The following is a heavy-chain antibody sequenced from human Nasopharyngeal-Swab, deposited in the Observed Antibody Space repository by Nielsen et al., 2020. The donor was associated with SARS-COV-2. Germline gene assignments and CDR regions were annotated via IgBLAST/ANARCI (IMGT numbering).Heavy chain of an antibody. Sequence: RQVPGKGLEWIGSIYYSGSTYYNPSLKSRVTISVDTSKNQFSLKLSSVTAADTAVYYCARRGVVVRGGYYFDYWGQGTLVTVSS. CDR2: IYYSGST. CDR3: ARRGVVVRGGYYFDY. D-gene: IGHD2-15*01. J-gene: IGHJ4*02. V-gene: IGHV4-39*01.